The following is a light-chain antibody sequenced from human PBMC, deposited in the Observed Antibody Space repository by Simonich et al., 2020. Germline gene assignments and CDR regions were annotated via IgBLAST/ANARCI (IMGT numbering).Light chain of an antibody. CDR3: CSYAGSSTLV. Sequence: QSALTQPASVSGAPGQSITISCTGTSSDVGSYNLVSWYQQHPGKAPKLMIYEGSNRPSGVSIRFSGSKSGNTASLTISGLQAEDDADYYCCSYAGSSTLVFGGGTKLTVL. CDR2: EGS. J-gene: IGLJ3*02. V-gene: IGLV2-23*01. CDR1: SSDVGSYNL.